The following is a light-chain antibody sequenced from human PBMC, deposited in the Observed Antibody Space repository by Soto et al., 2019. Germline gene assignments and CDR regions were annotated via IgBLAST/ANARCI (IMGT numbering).Light chain of an antibody. CDR2: DAS. CDR3: QQRSNWPPVLT. Sequence: EFVLTQSPGTLSLSPGERATLSCRASQTVRNNYLAWYQQKPGQAPRLLIYDASSRATGIPDRFSGGGSGTDFTLTISRLEPEDFAVYYCQQRSNWPPVLTFGGGTKVDIK. CDR1: QTVRNNY. J-gene: IGKJ4*01. V-gene: IGKV3D-20*02.